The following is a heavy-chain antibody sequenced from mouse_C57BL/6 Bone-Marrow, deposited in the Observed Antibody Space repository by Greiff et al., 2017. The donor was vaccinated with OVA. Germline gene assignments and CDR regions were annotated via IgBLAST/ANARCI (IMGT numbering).Heavy chain of an antibody. CDR3: ARPSGGSYGFAY. V-gene: IGHV1-53*01. CDR1: GYTFTSYW. Sequence: VQLQESGTELVKPGASVKLSCKASGYTFTSYWMHWVKQRPGQGLEWIGNINPSNGGTNYNEKFKSKATLTVDKSSSTAYMQLSSLTSEDSAFYYGARPSGGSYGFAYGGKGTLVTAAA. J-gene: IGHJ3*01. CDR2: INPSNGGT. D-gene: IGHD1-1*02.